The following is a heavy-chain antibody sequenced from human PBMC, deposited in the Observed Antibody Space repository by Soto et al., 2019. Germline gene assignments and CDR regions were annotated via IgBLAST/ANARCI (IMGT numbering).Heavy chain of an antibody. D-gene: IGHD3-22*01. CDR1: GGTFSSYT. J-gene: IGHJ4*02. V-gene: IGHV1-69*02. Sequence: HVQLVQSGAEVKKPGSSVKVSCKASGGTFSSYTISWVRQAPGQGLEWMGRIIPILGIATYAQKFQGIVTITADKSTSTASIGLSSLRSEDTAVYYCASRYDSSDYWGQGTLVTLSS. CDR3: ASRYDSSDY. CDR2: IIPILGIA.